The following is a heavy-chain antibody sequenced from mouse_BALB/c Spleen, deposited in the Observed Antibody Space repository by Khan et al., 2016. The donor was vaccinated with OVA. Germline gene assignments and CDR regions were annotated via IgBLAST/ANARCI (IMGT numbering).Heavy chain of an antibody. D-gene: IGHD2-14*01. CDR3: ARGYDFFAS. V-gene: IGHV1-26*01. CDR2: INPNTDNI. J-gene: IGHJ3*01. Sequence: IQLVQSGPDLVKPGASVKISCKASGYSFTLYYMSWVKQSHGKSLEWIGRINPNTDNINYNQEFKGKAMLTVDKSSNTAYMELRSLTSEDSAVYFWARGYDFFASWGQGTLVTVSP. CDR1: GYSFTLYY.